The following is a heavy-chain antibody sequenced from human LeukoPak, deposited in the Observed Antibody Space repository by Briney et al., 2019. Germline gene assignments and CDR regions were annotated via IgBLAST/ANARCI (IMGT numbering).Heavy chain of an antibody. CDR2: ISGSGGST. CDR1: GFTFSSYG. D-gene: IGHD5-18*01. Sequence: GGSLRLSCAASGFTFSSYGMHWVRQAPGKGLEWVSAISGSGGSTYYADSVKGRFTISRDNSKNTLYLQMNSLRAEDTAVYYCAKALPAMVVYYFDYWGQGTLVTVSS. V-gene: IGHV3-23*01. J-gene: IGHJ4*02. CDR3: AKALPAMVVYYFDY.